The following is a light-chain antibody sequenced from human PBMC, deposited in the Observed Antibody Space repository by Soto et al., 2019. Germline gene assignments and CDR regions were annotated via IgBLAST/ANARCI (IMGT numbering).Light chain of an antibody. J-gene: IGLJ1*01. V-gene: IGLV2-14*01. CDR3: LSYTTSSTYV. CDR1: NSDVGGYNY. Sequence: QSARTQPASVSGSPGQSITISCTGTNSDVGGYNYVSWYQQHPGKAPRLMIYDVSGRPSGVSHRFSGSKSGNTASLTISGLQAEDEADYYCLSYTTSSTYVFGTGTEVTVL. CDR2: DVS.